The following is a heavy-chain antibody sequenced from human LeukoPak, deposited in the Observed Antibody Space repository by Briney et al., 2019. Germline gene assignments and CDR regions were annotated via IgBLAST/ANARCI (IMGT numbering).Heavy chain of an antibody. CDR2: ITYSGST. J-gene: IGHJ4*02. D-gene: IGHD5-12*01. CDR1: GGSISSDDYY. CDR3: ARGGVGGYDYFDS. V-gene: IGHV4-30-4*01. Sequence: PSETLSLTCTVSGGSISSDDYYWSWTRQPPGKGLEWIGHITYSGSTDYSPSLRSRVTMSVDTSKNQFSLKLNSVTAAETAMYFCARGGVGGYDYFDSWGQGTLVAVSS.